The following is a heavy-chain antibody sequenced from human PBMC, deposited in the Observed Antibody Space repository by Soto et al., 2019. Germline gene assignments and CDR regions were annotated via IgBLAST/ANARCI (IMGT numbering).Heavy chain of an antibody. CDR1: GGSISSPLYY. V-gene: IGHV4-39*01. J-gene: IGHJ4*02. Sequence: SETLSLTCTVSGGSISSPLYYWGWIRQPPVNGLEWAGAIYYSGTTYYNPPLKSRVSIPVDTSKNRSSLKRRSLPAADTAIYFCARPTVSLETVFYIWGYWGKGTLVTVSS. CDR3: ARPTVSLETVFYIWGY. CDR2: IYYSGTT. D-gene: IGHD3-9*01.